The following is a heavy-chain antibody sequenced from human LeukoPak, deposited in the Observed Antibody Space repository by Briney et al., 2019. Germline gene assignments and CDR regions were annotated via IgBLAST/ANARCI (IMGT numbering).Heavy chain of an antibody. J-gene: IGHJ5*02. CDR3: ARGVTCSGGSCYWFDP. D-gene: IGHD2-15*01. CDR2: MYASGSP. Sequence: PSETLSLTCTVSGGSISGYYWSWIRQPAGKGLEWIGRMYASGSPSYNPSLQSRATLSLDTSRNQFSLKLTSVTAADTAVYYCARGVTCSGGSCYWFDPWGQGTLVTVSS. CDR1: GGSISGYY. V-gene: IGHV4-4*07.